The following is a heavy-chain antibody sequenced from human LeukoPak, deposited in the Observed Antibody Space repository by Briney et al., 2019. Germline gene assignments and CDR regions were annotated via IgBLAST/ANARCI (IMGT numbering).Heavy chain of an antibody. CDR1: GFMFSNFA. D-gene: IGHD2-2*01. V-gene: IGHV3-23*01. CDR2: IYYSGGNT. Sequence: PGGSLRLSCAASGFMFSNFAMSWVRQAPGKWLEWVSTIYYSGGNTSSADSVKGRFTISRDNAKNTLYLQMNSLRAEDTAVYYCAKDQGQAVVLRRFDNWGQGTLVTVSS. J-gene: IGHJ4*02. CDR3: AKDQGQAVVLRRFDN.